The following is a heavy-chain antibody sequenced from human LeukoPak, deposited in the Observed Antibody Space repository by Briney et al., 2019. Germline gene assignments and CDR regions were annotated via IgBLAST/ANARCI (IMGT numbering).Heavy chain of an antibody. V-gene: IGHV3-23*01. J-gene: IGHJ4*02. Sequence: GGSLRLSCAASGFTFSSYWMSWVRQAPGKGLEWVSAISGSGGSTYYADSVKGRFTISRDNSKNTLYLQMNSLRAEDTAVYYCAKCYDILTGYALFDYWGQGTLVTVSS. CDR1: GFTFSSYW. CDR3: AKCYDILTGYALFDY. CDR2: ISGSGGST. D-gene: IGHD3-9*01.